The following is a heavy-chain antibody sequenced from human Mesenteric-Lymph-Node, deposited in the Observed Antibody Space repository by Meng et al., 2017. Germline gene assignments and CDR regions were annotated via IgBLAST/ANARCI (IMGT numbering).Heavy chain of an antibody. CDR3: ARGRVGSGTLRGLDY. V-gene: IGHV4-34*02. CDR2: INQSGST. CDR1: GGSFSGYY. J-gene: IGHJ4*02. Sequence: QVHLQQWGPGLLNPSAPLSLTCAVSGGSFSGYYWNWIRQSPGKGLEWLGEINQSGSTAYNPSLKSRITISVDTSQSQFSLNLHSVTAADTAVYYCARGRVGSGTLRGLDYWGQGTLVTVSS. D-gene: IGHD3-10*01.